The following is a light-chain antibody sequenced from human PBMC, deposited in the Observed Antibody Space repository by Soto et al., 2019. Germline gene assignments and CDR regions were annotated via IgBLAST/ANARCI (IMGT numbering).Light chain of an antibody. CDR3: QQYGSSPPYT. Sequence: IVXTQXPGTXSXSPGERATLSCRASQSVSSSYLAWCQQKPGQAPRLLIYGASSRATGIPDRFSGSGSGTDFTLTISRLEPEDFAVYYCQQYGSSPPYTFGQGTKLEIK. V-gene: IGKV3-20*01. CDR2: GAS. J-gene: IGKJ2*01. CDR1: QSVSSSY.